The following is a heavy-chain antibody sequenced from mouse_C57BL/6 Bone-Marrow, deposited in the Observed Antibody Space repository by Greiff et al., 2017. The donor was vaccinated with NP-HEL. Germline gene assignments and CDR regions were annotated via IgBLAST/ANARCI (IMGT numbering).Heavy chain of an antibody. V-gene: IGHV3-8*01. Sequence: EVQLVESGPGLAKPSQTLSLTCSATGYSITSDYLNWIRQFPGNKLEYMGYISYSGSTYYNPSLKSRISITRDTSKNQYYLQLISVTTEDTATYYCAKLGDYFDYWGQGTTLTVSS. J-gene: IGHJ2*01. CDR2: ISYSGST. CDR3: AKLGDYFDY. CDR1: GYSITSDY.